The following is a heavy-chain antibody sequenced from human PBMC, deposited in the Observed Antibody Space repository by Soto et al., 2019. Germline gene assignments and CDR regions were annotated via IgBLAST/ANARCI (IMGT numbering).Heavy chain of an antibody. CDR2: ISAYNGNT. V-gene: IGHV1-18*04. D-gene: IGHD3-9*01. CDR3: ARDISLRYFGWLNYYYGMDV. CDR1: GYTFTSYG. Sequence: QVQLVQSGAEVKKPGASVKVSCKASGYTFTSYGISWVRQAPGQGLEWMGWISAYNGNTNYAQKLQGRVTMTTDTSTSTAYMELRSLRSDDTAVYYCARDISLRYFGWLNYYYGMDVWGQGTTVTVSS. J-gene: IGHJ6*02.